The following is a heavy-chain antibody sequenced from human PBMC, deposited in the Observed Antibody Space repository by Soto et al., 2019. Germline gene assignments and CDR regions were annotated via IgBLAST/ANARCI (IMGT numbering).Heavy chain of an antibody. CDR3: ARFGSPSLLLGELAPYYFDY. CDR2: IYHTGIT. J-gene: IGHJ4*02. D-gene: IGHD3-16*01. Sequence: QVQLQESGPGLVRPSGTLSLTCAVSGGSISSDNWWGWVRQPPGKGLEWIGEIYHTGITNYNPSRKSRVIMSVDKSKNQFSLRWTSVTAADTAVFYCARFGSPSLLLGELAPYYFDYWGQGILVTVSS. V-gene: IGHV4-4*02. CDR1: GGSISSDNW.